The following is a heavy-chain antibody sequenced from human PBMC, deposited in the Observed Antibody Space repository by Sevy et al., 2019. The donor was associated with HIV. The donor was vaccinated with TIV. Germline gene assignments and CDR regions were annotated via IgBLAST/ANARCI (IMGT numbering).Heavy chain of an antibody. V-gene: IGHV3-30-3*01. CDR1: GFTFSSYA. D-gene: IGHD3-10*01. CDR3: AASPYFHGSGSYFDY. CDR2: ISYDGSNK. J-gene: IGHJ4*02. Sequence: GGSLRLSCAASGFTFSSYAMHWVRQAPGKGLDWVAVISYDGSNKYHADSVKGRFTISRDNSKNTLYLQMNSLRAEDTAVFHCAASPYFHGSGSYFDYWGPGTLVTVSS.